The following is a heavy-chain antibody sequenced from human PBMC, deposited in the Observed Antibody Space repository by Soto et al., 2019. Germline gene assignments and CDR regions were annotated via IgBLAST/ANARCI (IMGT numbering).Heavy chain of an antibody. CDR3: AKDRDILTELAPAYYYYGLDV. D-gene: IGHD3-9*01. CDR2: ISGSGGST. J-gene: IGHJ6*04. V-gene: IGHV3-23*01. Sequence: GGSLRLSCAASGFTFSSSAMSWDRQAPGKGLEWVSAISGSGGSTYYADSVKGRFTISRDNSKNTLYLQMNSLRAEDTAVYYCAKDRDILTELAPAYYYYGLDVWGKGTTVTVSS. CDR1: GFTFSSSA.